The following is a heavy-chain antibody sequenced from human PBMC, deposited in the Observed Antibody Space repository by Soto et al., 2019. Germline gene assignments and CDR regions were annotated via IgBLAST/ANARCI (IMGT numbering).Heavy chain of an antibody. CDR2: ISYDGSNK. CDR3: AREVRS. CDR1: GFTFSSYA. J-gene: IGHJ5*02. D-gene: IGHD4-17*01. Sequence: QVQLVESGGGVVQPGRSLRLSCAASGFTFSSYAMHWVRQAPGKGLEWVAVISYDGSNKYYADSVKGRFTISRDNSKNPLYLQMNSLRAEDTAVYYCAREVRSWGQGTLVTVSS. V-gene: IGHV3-30-3*01.